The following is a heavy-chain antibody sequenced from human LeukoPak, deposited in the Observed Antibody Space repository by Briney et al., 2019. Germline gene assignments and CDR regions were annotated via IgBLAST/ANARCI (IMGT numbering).Heavy chain of an antibody. J-gene: IGHJ4*02. CDR3: ARIANDYGDYERVGFDY. V-gene: IGHV3-48*04. D-gene: IGHD4-17*01. CDR2: IGIDSGNT. CDR1: GFIFNDYS. Sequence: GGSLRLSCAASGFIFNDYSMNWVRQAPGKGLEWISYIGIDSGNTKYADSVKGRFTISGDNAKSSLYLQMNSLRVEDTAVYYCARIANDYGDYERVGFDYWGQGTLVTVSS.